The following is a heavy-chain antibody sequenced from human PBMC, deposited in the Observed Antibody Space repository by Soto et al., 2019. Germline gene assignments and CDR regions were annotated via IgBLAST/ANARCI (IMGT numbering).Heavy chain of an antibody. CDR1: GYSFTSYW. CDR3: ARTASGGWYTAFDI. D-gene: IGHD6-19*01. Sequence: GESRKISCKGSGYSFTSYWIGWVRQMPGKGLEWMGIIFPDDSDTRYSPSFQGQVTISADKSISTAYLQWSGLKASDTAMYYCARTASGGWYTAFDIWGQGTLVTVSS. V-gene: IGHV5-51*01. CDR2: IFPDDSDT. J-gene: IGHJ3*02.